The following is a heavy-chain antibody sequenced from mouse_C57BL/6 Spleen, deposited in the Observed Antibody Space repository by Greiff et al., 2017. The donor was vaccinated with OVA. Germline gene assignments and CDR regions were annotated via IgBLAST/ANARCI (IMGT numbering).Heavy chain of an antibody. CDR3: ATYGSSHWYFDV. D-gene: IGHD1-1*01. Sequence: EVMLVESGGGLVKPGGSLKLSCAASGFTFSDYGMHWVRQAPEKGLEWVAYIRSGSSTIYYADTVKGRFTISRDKAKNTLFLQMTRLRSEDTAMYYCATYGSSHWYFDVWGTGTTVTVSS. J-gene: IGHJ1*03. CDR2: IRSGSSTI. V-gene: IGHV5-17*01. CDR1: GFTFSDYG.